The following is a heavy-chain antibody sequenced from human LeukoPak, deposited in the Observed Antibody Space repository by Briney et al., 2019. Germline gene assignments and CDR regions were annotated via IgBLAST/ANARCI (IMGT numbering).Heavy chain of an antibody. CDR3: ASPQLGPANY. CDR2: ISSSSSYI. D-gene: IGHD1-1*01. V-gene: IGHV3-21*01. Sequence: PGGSLRLSCAASGFTFSSYSMNWVRQAPGKGLEWVSSISSSSSYIYYAGSVKGRFTISRDNAKNSLYLQMNSLRAEVTAVYYCASPQLGPANYWGQGTLVTVSS. CDR1: GFTFSSYS. J-gene: IGHJ4*02.